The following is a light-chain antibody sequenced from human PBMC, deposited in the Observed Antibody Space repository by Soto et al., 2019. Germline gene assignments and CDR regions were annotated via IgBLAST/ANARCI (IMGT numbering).Light chain of an antibody. Sequence: QSALTQPASVSGSPGQPITISCTGTSSDVGGYNYVSWYQQHPGKAPKLMIFEVSNRPSGVSDRFSGSKSGNTASLTISGLQAEDEADYYCSSYTSTCPAIFGGGTKLTVL. J-gene: IGLJ2*01. V-gene: IGLV2-14*01. CDR1: SSDVGGYNY. CDR3: SSYTSTCPAI. CDR2: EVS.